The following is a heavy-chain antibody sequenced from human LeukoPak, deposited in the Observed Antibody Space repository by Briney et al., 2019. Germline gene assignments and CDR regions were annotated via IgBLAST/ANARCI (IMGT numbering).Heavy chain of an antibody. CDR3: ARDFYYGSGIYLDAFDI. J-gene: IGHJ3*02. CDR1: GGSFSGYY. Sequence: SETLSLTCAVYGGSFSGYYWSWIRQPPGKGLEWIGEINHSGSTNYNPSLKSRVTISVDTSKNQFSLKLSSATAADTAVYYCARDFYYGSGIYLDAFDIWGQGTMVTVSS. V-gene: IGHV4-34*01. CDR2: INHSGST. D-gene: IGHD3-10*01.